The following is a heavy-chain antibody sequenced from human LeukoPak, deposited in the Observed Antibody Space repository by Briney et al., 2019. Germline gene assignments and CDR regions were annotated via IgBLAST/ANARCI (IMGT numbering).Heavy chain of an antibody. Sequence: PSETLSLTCTVSGGSISSSSYYWGWIRQPPGKGLEWIGSIYYSGSTYYNPSLKSRVTISVDTSKNQFSLKLSSVTAADTAVYYCARRGIYCSSTSCSYYYYYMDVWGKGTTVTVSS. V-gene: IGHV4-39*01. CDR1: GGSISSSSYY. J-gene: IGHJ6*03. CDR2: IYYSGST. CDR3: ARRGIYCSSTSCSYYYYYMDV. D-gene: IGHD2-2*01.